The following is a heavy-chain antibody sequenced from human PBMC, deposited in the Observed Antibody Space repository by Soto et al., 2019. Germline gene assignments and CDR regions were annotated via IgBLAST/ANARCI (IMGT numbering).Heavy chain of an antibody. J-gene: IGHJ5*02. CDR3: AKDNMRSGLGNWFAP. D-gene: IGHD6-19*01. Sequence: EMRLVESGGALAKPGGSLRLSCEASGFSFEEYAMNWVRQGPGKGLEWVARISWNSGTTHYADSVKGRFALSRDNGKNLVYLEMNGLRIEDTALYYCAKDNMRSGLGNWFAPWGQGTWVSVSS. V-gene: IGHV3-9*01. CDR2: ISWNSGTT. CDR1: GFSFEEYA.